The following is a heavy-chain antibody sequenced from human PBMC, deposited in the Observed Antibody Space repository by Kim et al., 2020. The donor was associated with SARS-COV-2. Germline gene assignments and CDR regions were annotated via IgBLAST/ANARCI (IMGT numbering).Heavy chain of an antibody. Sequence: SETLSLTCAVYGGSFSGYYWSWIRQPPGKGLEWIGEINHSGSTNYNPSLKSRVTISVDTSKNQFSLRLSSVTAADTAVYYCARVLANRAYDYWGQGTLVTVSS. CDR2: INHSGST. J-gene: IGHJ4*02. V-gene: IGHV4-34*01. CDR1: GGSFSGYY. D-gene: IGHD3-3*02. CDR3: ARVLANRAYDY.